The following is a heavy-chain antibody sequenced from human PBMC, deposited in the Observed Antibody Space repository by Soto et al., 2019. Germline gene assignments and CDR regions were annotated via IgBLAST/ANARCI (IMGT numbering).Heavy chain of an antibody. Sequence: QEQLVESGGGVVQPGTSLRLSCAVPGGIFHGYGMHWVRQAPGKGLEWVAIIGFDGSNEEYADSVKGRFTISRDNSKNTLYLQMNPLGAEDTAVYYCAGDVIGGTVFWWYLDYWGRGTVVTVSS. CDR1: GGIFHGYG. V-gene: IGHV3-33*01. CDR3: AGDVIGGTVFWWYLDY. CDR2: IGFDGSNE. J-gene: IGHJ4*02. D-gene: IGHD1-7*01.